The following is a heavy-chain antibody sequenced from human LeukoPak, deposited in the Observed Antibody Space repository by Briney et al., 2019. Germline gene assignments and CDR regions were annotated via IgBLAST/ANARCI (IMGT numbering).Heavy chain of an antibody. V-gene: IGHV5-51*07. CDR3: ARAGYYDSSGYSTYAFDI. J-gene: IGHJ3*02. D-gene: IGHD3-22*01. CDR1: GYILTRNW. CDR2: NYPGNSDN. Sequence: GESLKISCKISGYILTRNWIGWLHEVPEKRLEWMEINYPGNSDNRDSPSFQGQVTISADKSISTAYLQWSSLKASDTAMYYCARAGYYDSSGYSTYAFDIWGQGTMVTVSS.